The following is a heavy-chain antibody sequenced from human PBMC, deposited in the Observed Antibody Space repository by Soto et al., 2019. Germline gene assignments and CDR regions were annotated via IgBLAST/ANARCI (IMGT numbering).Heavy chain of an antibody. Sequence: SETLSLTCTVSGGSISSSSYYWGWIRQPPGKGLEWIGSIYYSGSTYYNPSHKSRVTISVDTSKNQFSLKLSSVTAADTAVYYCARRVAGEWFGDRIQPPSPYFDYWGQGTLVTVSS. CDR2: IYYSGST. D-gene: IGHD3-10*01. CDR1: GGSISSSSYY. CDR3: ARRVAGEWFGDRIQPPSPYFDY. V-gene: IGHV4-39*01. J-gene: IGHJ4*02.